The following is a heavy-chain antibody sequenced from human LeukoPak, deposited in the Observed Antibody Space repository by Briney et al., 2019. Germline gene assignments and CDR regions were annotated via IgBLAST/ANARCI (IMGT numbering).Heavy chain of an antibody. CDR1: GYTFTSYA. CDR3: ARGGIQLWLRNNWFDP. CDR2: INTNTGNP. Sequence: GASVKVSCKASGYTFTSYAMNWVRQAPGQGLEWMGWINTNTGNPTYAQGFTGRFVSSLDTSVSTAYLQISSLKAEDTAVYYCARGGIQLWLRNNWFDPWGQGTLVTVSS. V-gene: IGHV7-4-1*02. J-gene: IGHJ5*02. D-gene: IGHD5-18*01.